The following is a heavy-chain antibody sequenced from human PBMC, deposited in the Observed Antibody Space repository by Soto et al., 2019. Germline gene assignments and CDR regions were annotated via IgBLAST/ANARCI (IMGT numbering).Heavy chain of an antibody. CDR2: IDHSGSA. V-gene: IGHV4-30-4*01. CDR3: AGDLGTFYFGQ. D-gene: IGHD7-27*01. Sequence: QVQLQESGPGLVKPSQTLSLTCTVSAGSIRSGDYYWTWIRQPPGKGVVWIGYIDHSGSAYYNPSHKRRATISIDTTNNQFSPKMTSVTAAHTAVYYCAGDLGTFYFGQWCQGTLVTVSS. CDR1: AGSIRSGDYY. J-gene: IGHJ4*02.